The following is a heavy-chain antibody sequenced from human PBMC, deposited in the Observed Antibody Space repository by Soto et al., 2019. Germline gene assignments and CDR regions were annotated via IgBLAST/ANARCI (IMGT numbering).Heavy chain of an antibody. V-gene: IGHV1-69*12. CDR1: GGTFSSYA. CDR2: IIPIFGTA. J-gene: IGHJ6*02. Sequence: QVQLVQSGAEVKKPGSSVKVSCKASGGTFSSYAISWVRQAPGQGLEWMGGIIPIFGTANYAQKVQGRVTISGGESTSTAYMELGSPRSEDTAVYYCARPPDNSYYYGIDVWGQGTTVTVSS. CDR3: ARPPDNSYYYGIDV. D-gene: IGHD2-15*01.